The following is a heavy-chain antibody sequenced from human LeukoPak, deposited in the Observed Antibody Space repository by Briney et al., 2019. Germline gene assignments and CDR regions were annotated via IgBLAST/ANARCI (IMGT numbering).Heavy chain of an antibody. D-gene: IGHD2-8*02. CDR3: ARWPSAWSFDY. V-gene: IGHV4-59*01. J-gene: IGHJ4*02. CDR2: ISYSGTT. CDR1: GGSISSNY. Sequence: SETLSLTCTVSGGSISSNYWSWIRQPPGKGLEWIGYISYSGTTSYNPSLESRVTMSAGTSKNQFSLKLTSVTAADTAVYYCARWPSAWSFDYWGQGTLVTVSS.